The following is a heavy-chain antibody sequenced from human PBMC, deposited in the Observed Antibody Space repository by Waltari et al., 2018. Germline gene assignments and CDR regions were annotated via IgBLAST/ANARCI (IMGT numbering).Heavy chain of an antibody. D-gene: IGHD5-12*01. CDR2: ISYDGSNK. CDR1: GFTFRSYA. Sequence: QVQLVESGGGVVQPGRSLRLSCAASGFTFRSYAMHWVRQAPGKGLEWVAVISYDGSNKYYADSVKGRFTISRDNSKNTLYLQMNSLRAEDTAVYYCASSGYAGRSDYWGQGTLVTVSS. CDR3: ASSGYAGRSDY. J-gene: IGHJ4*02. V-gene: IGHV3-30-3*01.